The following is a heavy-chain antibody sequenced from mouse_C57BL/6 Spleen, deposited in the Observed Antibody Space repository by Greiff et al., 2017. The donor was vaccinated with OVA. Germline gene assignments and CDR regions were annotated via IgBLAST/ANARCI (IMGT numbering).Heavy chain of an antibody. CDR1: GYTFTSYG. CDR2: IYPRSGNT. Sequence: VQLQQSGAELARPGASVKLSCKASGYTFTSYGISWVKQRTGQGLEWIGEIYPRSGNTYYNEKFKGKATLTADKSSSTAYMELRSLTSEDSAVYFCARRETYYGSSLWYFDVWGTGTTVTVSS. J-gene: IGHJ1*03. V-gene: IGHV1-81*01. D-gene: IGHD1-1*01. CDR3: ARRETYYGSSLWYFDV.